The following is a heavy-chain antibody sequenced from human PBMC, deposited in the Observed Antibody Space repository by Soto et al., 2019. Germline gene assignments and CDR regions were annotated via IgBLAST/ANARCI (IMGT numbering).Heavy chain of an antibody. V-gene: IGHV4-31*03. CDR3: AKDQKVGGIAVVDYYYYGMDV. Sequence: SETLSLTCTVSGGSISSGGYYCNWIRQLPGKGLEWIGYIYYSGNTHYNPSLKSRVTISVDTSKNQFSLKLASVTAADTAVYYCAKDQKVGGIAVVDYYYYGMDVWGQGTTVTVS. D-gene: IGHD6-19*01. CDR1: GGSISSGGYY. CDR2: IYYSGNT. J-gene: IGHJ6*02.